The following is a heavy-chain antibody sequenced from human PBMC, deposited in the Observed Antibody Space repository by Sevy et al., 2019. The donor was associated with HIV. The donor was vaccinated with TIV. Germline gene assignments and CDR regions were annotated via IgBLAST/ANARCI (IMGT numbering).Heavy chain of an antibody. CDR3: ARDPRERADAFDI. CDR2: ISYDGSNK. CDR1: GFTFSSYA. Sequence: GGSLRLSCAASGFTFSSYAMHCVRQAPGKGLEWVAVISYDGSNKYYADSVKGRFTISRDNSKNTLYLQMNSLRAEDTAVYYCARDPRERADAFDIWGQGTMVTVSS. D-gene: IGHD6-25*01. V-gene: IGHV3-30-3*01. J-gene: IGHJ3*02.